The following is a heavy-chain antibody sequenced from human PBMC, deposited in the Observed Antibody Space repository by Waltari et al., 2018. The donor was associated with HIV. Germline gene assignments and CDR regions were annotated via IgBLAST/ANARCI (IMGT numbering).Heavy chain of an antibody. CDR1: GFTFIDDS. CDR3: ARDSRGTSWSLNWFDP. J-gene: IGHJ5*02. CDR2: ISSSGSFI. V-gene: IGHV3-21*02. Sequence: EVQLVASGGGLVKPGGSPRPSCAAPGFTFIDDSINWVRQSPGKGLEWVSSISSSGSFIYYADSVKGRFTISRDNAQNSMYLQMNNLRADDSAMYYCARDSRGTSWSLNWFDPWGQGTLVTVSS. D-gene: IGHD6-13*01.